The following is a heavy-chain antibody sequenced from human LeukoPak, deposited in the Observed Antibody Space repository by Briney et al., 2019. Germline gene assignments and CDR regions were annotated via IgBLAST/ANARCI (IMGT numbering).Heavy chain of an antibody. CDR2: IYYSGST. CDR1: GGSISSYY. V-gene: IGHV4-59*01. Sequence: SETLSLTCTVSGGSISSYYWSWIRQPPGKGLEWIGYIYYSGSTNYNPSLKSRVTISVDTSRNQFSLKLSSVTAADTAVYYCARDAQAWFDPWGQGTLVTVSS. J-gene: IGHJ5*02. CDR3: ARDAQAWFDP.